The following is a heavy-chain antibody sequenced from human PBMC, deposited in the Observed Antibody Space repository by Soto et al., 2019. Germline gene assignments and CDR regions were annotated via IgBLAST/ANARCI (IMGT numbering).Heavy chain of an antibody. CDR3: ATVDRSVALVGWFDP. CDR2: IIPVSGTA. J-gene: IGHJ5*02. D-gene: IGHD2-8*02. CDR1: GGTFSSYV. Sequence: QVQLVQSGAEVKQSGSSVKVSCKFSGGTFSSYVIIWVRQAPGQGLEWMGGIIPVSGTANYAQKFHGRVTISADAATNTAYMELSSVRFDDTAVYYCATVDRSVALVGWFDPWGQGTLVTVSS. V-gene: IGHV1-69*01.